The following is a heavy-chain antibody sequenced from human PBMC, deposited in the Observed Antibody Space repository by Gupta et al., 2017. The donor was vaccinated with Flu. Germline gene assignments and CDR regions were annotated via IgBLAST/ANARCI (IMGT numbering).Heavy chain of an antibody. Sequence: KGRFTISRDNSKSTLFLQMNSLRVEDTAVYYCAQAPSNFGRSWFDPWGQGTLVTVSS. CDR3: AQAPSNFGRSWFDP. D-gene: IGHD4-4*01. J-gene: IGHJ5*02. V-gene: IGHV3-23*01.